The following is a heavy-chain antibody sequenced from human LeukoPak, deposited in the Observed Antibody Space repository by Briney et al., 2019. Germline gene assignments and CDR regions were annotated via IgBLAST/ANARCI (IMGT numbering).Heavy chain of an antibody. V-gene: IGHV3-30*18. Sequence: PGGSLRLSCAASGFTFSSYSMNWVRQAPGKGLEWVAVISYDGSSKYYADSVKGRFTISRDNSKNTLYLQMNGLRAEDTAVYYCAKDLHDYGDYGFDYWGQGTLVTVSS. CDR1: GFTFSSYS. CDR2: ISYDGSSK. CDR3: AKDLHDYGDYGFDY. J-gene: IGHJ4*02. D-gene: IGHD4-17*01.